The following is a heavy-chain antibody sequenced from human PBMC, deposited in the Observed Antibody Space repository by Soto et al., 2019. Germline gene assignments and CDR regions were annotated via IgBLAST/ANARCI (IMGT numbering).Heavy chain of an antibody. CDR2: ISYDGSNK. D-gene: IGHD6-13*01. CDR3: ARARGQIDAADFGYLDS. CDR1: GCTFIGYG. V-gene: IGHV3-30-3*01. Sequence: GVLQRHSKTASGCTFIGYGRHRVRKTRGKGLEWVAVISYDGSNKYYADSGKGRFTISRDNSKNTLYLQMNSLRAGDTAVYYFARARGQIDAADFGYLDSWCKGPLVTVSS. J-gene: IGHJ4*02.